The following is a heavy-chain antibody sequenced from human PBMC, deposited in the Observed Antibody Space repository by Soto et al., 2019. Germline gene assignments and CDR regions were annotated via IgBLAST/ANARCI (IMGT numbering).Heavy chain of an antibody. D-gene: IGHD6-13*01. J-gene: IGHJ4*02. Sequence: GGSLRLSCAASGFTFSSYAMSWVRQAPGKGLEWVSAISGSGGSTYYADSVKGRFTISRDNSKNTLYLQMNSLRAEDTAVYYCAKEGIAAAGDPAYFDYWGQGTLVTVSS. CDR2: ISGSGGST. CDR3: AKEGIAAAGDPAYFDY. V-gene: IGHV3-23*01. CDR1: GFTFSSYA.